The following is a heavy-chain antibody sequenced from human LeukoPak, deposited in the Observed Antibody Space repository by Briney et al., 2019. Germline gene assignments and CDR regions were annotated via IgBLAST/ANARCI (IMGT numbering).Heavy chain of an antibody. CDR2: ISDSGGRT. CDR1: GITLSNHG. J-gene: IGHJ4*02. CDR3: AKRGVVIRVILVGFHKEAYYFDS. V-gene: IGHV3-23*01. Sequence: GGSLRLSCAVSGITLSNHGMSWVRQAPGKGLEWVAGISDSGGRTNYADSVKGRFTISRDNPKNTLYLQMNSLRAEDTAVYFCAKRGVVIRVILVGFHKEAYYFDSWGQGALVTVSS. D-gene: IGHD3-22*01.